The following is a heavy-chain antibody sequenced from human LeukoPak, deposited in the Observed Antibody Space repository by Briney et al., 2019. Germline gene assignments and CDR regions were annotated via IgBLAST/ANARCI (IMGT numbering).Heavy chain of an antibody. V-gene: IGHV4-59*12. CDR2: IYYSGST. D-gene: IGHD1-26*01. CDR3: ARELGVAPALDY. Sequence: KPSETLSLTCTVSGGSISSYYWSWIRQPPGKGLEWIGYIYYSGSTNYNPSLKSRVTISVDTSNNQFSLRLSSVTAADTAVYYCARELGVAPALDYWGQGTLVTVSS. J-gene: IGHJ4*02. CDR1: GGSISSYY.